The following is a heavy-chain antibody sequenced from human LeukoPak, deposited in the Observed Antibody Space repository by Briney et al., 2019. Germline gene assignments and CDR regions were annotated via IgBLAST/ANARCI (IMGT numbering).Heavy chain of an antibody. D-gene: IGHD3-3*01. CDR1: GFTFSSCW. CDR2: IKQDGSEK. CDR3: AREATIFGVVIGY. V-gene: IGHV3-7*01. J-gene: IGHJ4*02. Sequence: GGSLRLSCAASGFTFSSCWMSWVRQAPGKGLEWVANIKQDGSEKYYVDSVKGRFTISRDNAKNSLYLQMNSLRAEDTAVYYCAREATIFGVVIGYWGQGTLVTVSS.